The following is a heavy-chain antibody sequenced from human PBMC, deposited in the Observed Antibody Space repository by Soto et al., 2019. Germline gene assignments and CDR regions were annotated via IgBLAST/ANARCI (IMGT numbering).Heavy chain of an antibody. CDR3: ARYGELDRTHFHY. CDR2: IWYDGSNK. Sequence: QVQLVESGGGVVQPGRSLRLSCAASGFSFSSYGMHWFSQAPGKGLGWVAVIWYDGSNKYYADSVKGRFTICRDNSKNTLYLQMNSLRAKDTAVYYCARYGELDRTHFHYWGQGTLVT. V-gene: IGHV3-33*01. J-gene: IGHJ4*02. CDR1: GFSFSSYG. D-gene: IGHD1-1*01.